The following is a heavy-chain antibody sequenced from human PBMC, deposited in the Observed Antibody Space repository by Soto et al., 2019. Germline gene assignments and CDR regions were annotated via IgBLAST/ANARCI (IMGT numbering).Heavy chain of an antibody. Sequence: SETLSLTCTVSGGSISSSSYYWGWIRQPPGKGLEWIGSIYYSGSTYYNPSLKSRVTISVDTSKNQFSLKLSSVTAADTAVYYCARQSRAGGSGSYWGYYFDYWGQGTLVTVSS. V-gene: IGHV4-39*01. D-gene: IGHD3-10*01. CDR1: GGSISSSSYY. J-gene: IGHJ4*02. CDR3: ARQSRAGGSGSYWGYYFDY. CDR2: IYYSGST.